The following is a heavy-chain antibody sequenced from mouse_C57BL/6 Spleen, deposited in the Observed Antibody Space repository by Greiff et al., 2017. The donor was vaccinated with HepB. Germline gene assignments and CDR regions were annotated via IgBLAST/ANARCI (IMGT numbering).Heavy chain of an antibody. D-gene: IGHD5-1*01. Sequence: EVMLVESGGGLVQPGGSMKLSCAASGFTFSDAWMDWVRQSPEKGLEWVAEIRNKANNHATYYAESVKGRFTISRDDSQSSVYLQMNSLRAEDTGSDYCTRPLTSHFDYWGQGTTLTVSS. J-gene: IGHJ2*01. CDR2: IRNKANNHAT. CDR3: TRPLTSHFDY. CDR1: GFTFSDAW. V-gene: IGHV6-6*01.